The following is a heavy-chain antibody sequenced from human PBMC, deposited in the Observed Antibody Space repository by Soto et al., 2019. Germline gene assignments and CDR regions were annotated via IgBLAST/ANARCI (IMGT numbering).Heavy chain of an antibody. Sequence: QMQLVQSGAEVKKPGSSVKVSCKASGGTFSSYSINWVRQAPGQGIEWMGEIIPIFGTANYAQKFQGRVTITADESTSTAYMELSSLRSEYTAVYYCARDGGRHSGGIDYWGQGTLVTVSS. CDR2: IIPIFGTA. D-gene: IGHD2-15*01. J-gene: IGHJ4*02. CDR1: GGTFSSYS. V-gene: IGHV1-69*01. CDR3: ARDGGRHSGGIDY.